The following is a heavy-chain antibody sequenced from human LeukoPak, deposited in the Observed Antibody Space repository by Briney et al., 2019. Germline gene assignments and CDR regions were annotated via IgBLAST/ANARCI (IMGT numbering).Heavy chain of an antibody. CDR2: FDPEDGET. CDR3: ATGRLRYFDWLFLGAFDI. J-gene: IGHJ3*02. V-gene: IGHV1-24*01. D-gene: IGHD3-9*01. CDR1: GYTLAELS. Sequence: ASVKVSCKVSGYTLAELSMHWVRQAPGKGLEWMGGFDPEDGETIYAQKFQGRVTMNEDTSTDTAYMELSSLRSEDTAVYYCATGRLRYFDWLFLGAFDIWGQGTMVSVSS.